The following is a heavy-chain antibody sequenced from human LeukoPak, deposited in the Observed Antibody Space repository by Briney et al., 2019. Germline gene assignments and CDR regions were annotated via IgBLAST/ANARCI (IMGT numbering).Heavy chain of an antibody. Sequence: PGGSLRLSCAASGFTFSNYAMNWVRQAPGKGLEWVSNISSSDTTIHYADSVKGRFTISRDNARNSLYLQMNSLRAEDTAVYYCARSRRDNYYYYYGMDVWGQGTTVTVSS. CDR3: ARSRRDNYYYYYGMDV. D-gene: IGHD5-24*01. CDR1: GFTFSNYA. V-gene: IGHV3-48*03. CDR2: ISSSDTTI. J-gene: IGHJ6*02.